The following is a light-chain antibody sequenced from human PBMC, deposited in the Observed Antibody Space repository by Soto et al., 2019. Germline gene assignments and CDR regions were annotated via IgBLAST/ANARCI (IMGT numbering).Light chain of an antibody. Sequence: EIVLTQSPATLSLSPGERATLSCRASQSVSNYLAWYQQKPGQAPRLLIYDVTNRATGIPARFSGSVSGTDFTLTIRSLEPEDFAVYYCQSLFTFGHGTKVDIK. CDR3: QSLFT. CDR1: QSVSNY. J-gene: IGKJ3*01. V-gene: IGKV3-11*01. CDR2: DVT.